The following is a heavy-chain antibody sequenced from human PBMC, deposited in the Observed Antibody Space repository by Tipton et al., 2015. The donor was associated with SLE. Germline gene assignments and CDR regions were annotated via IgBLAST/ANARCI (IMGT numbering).Heavy chain of an antibody. CDR2: IYYSGST. V-gene: IGHV4-59*11. CDR3: ARGRIAARRAFDY. Sequence: TLSLTCTVSGGSISSHYWSWIRQPPGKGLEWIGYIYYSGSTNYNPSLKSRVTISVDTSKNQFSLKLSSVTAADTAVYYCARGRIAARRAFDYWGQGTLVTVSS. CDR1: GGSISSHY. D-gene: IGHD6-6*01. J-gene: IGHJ4*02.